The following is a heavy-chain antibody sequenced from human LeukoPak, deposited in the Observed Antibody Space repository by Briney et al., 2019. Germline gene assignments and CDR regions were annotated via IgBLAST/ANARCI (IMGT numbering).Heavy chain of an antibody. CDR3: ARGGLMTTVTTELDY. D-gene: IGHD4-17*01. V-gene: IGHV1-69*05. J-gene: IGHJ4*02. CDR2: IIPIFGTA. Sequence: ASVKVSCKASGGTFSSYAISWVRQAPGQGLEWMGGIIPIFGTANYAQKFQGRVTITTDESTSTAYMELSSLRSEDTAVYYCARGGLMTTVTTELDYWGQGTLVTVSS. CDR1: GGTFSSYA.